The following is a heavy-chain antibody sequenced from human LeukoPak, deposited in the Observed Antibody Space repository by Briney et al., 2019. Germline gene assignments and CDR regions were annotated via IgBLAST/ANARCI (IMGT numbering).Heavy chain of an antibody. Sequence: GGSLRLSCAASGFTVSGNYMSWVRQAPGKGLEWVSVIYSSGSTYYADSVKGRFTISRDNSKNTLYLQMNSLRPEDTAVYYCARDKLPAPWDGMDVXXXXTTVTVSS. V-gene: IGHV3-53*01. CDR2: IYSSGST. J-gene: IGHJ6*01. CDR1: GFTVSGNY. D-gene: IGHD2-2*01. CDR3: ARDKLPAPWDGMDV.